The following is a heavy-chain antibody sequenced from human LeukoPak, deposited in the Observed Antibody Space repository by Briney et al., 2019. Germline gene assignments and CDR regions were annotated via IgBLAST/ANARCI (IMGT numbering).Heavy chain of an antibody. J-gene: IGHJ4*02. V-gene: IGHV1-69*01. CDR2: IIPIFGTA. CDR3: ARVGSGRTIDY. CDR1: GGTLSSYA. D-gene: IGHD2-15*01. Sequence: ASVKVSCKASGGTLSSYAISWVRQAPGQGLEWMGGIIPIFGTANYAQKFQGRVTITADESTSTAYMELSSLRSEDTAVYYCARVGSGRTIDYWGQGTLVTVSS.